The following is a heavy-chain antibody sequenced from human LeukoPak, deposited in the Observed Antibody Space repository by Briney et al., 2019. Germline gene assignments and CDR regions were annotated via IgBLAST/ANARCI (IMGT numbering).Heavy chain of an antibody. V-gene: IGHV3-23*01. CDR1: GFTISSYA. J-gene: IGHJ3*01. CDR2: IGINGGST. CDR3: AKRPHGFDV. Sequence: GGSLRLSCAASGFTISSYAMSWVRQAPGKGLEWVSGIGINGGSTYYADFVKGRFIISRDNSKNTLYLQMNSLRAEDTALYYCAKRPHGFDVWGQGTKVTVPS.